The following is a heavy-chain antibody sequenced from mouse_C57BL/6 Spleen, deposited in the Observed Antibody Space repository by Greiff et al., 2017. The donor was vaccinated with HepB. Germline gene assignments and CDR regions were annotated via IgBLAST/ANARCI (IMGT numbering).Heavy chain of an antibody. J-gene: IGHJ2*01. CDR2: ISNGGGST. CDR3: ARQNYGREYFDY. D-gene: IGHD1-1*01. Sequence: DVQLQESGGGLVQPGGSLKLSCAASGFTFSDYYMYWVRQTPEKRLEWVAYISNGGGSTYYPDTVKGRFTISRDNAKNTLYLQMSRLKSEDTAMHYCARQNYGREYFDYWGQGTTLTVSS. CDR1: GFTFSDYY. V-gene: IGHV5-12*01.